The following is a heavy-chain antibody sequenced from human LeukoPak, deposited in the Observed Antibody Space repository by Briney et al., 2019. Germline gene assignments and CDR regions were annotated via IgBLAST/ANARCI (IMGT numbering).Heavy chain of an antibody. CDR3: ARDKGTERLLPRGDWYFDL. CDR2: ISSSSTYI. Sequence: GGSLRLSCAASGFTFSSYSMNWVRQAPGKGLEWVSSISSSSTYIYYADSVKGRFTLSRDNAKNSLYLQMNSLRAEDAAVYYCARDKGTERLLPRGDWYFDLWGRGTLVTVSS. CDR1: GFTFSSYS. D-gene: IGHD3-3*01. J-gene: IGHJ2*01. V-gene: IGHV3-21*01.